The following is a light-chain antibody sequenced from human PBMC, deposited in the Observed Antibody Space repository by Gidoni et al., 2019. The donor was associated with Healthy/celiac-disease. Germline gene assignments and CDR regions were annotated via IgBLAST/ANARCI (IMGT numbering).Light chain of an antibody. V-gene: IGLV2-14*01. CDR3: SSYTSSSTLGV. CDR1: SSDFGGYNY. J-gene: IGLJ3*02. CDR2: EVS. Sequence: HGQSITISCTGTSSDFGGYNYVSWYQQHPGKAPKLMIYEVSNRPSGVANRFSGSKSGNTASLTISGLQAEDEADYYCSSYTSSSTLGVFGGGTKLTVL.